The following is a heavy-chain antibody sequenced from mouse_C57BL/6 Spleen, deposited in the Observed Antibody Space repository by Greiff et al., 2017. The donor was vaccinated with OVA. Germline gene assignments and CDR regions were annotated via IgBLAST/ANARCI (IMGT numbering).Heavy chain of an antibody. Sequence: EVQLQQSGPGMVKPSQSLSLTCTVTGYSITSGYDWHLIRHFPGNKLELMGYISYSGSTTYTPSLKSRIPITPDTSTNHFFLKLNSVSTDDTATYTCAKEGGNDYDDGFAYWGQGTLVTVSA. CDR2: ISYSGST. V-gene: IGHV3-1*01. CDR3: AKEGGNDYDDGFAY. CDR1: GYSITSGYD. D-gene: IGHD2-4*01. J-gene: IGHJ3*01.